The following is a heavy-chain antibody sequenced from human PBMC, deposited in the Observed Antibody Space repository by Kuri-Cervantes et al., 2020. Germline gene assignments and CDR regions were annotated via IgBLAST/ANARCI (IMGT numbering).Heavy chain of an antibody. D-gene: IGHD1-26*01. V-gene: IGHV4-59*12. Sequence: SETLSLTCTVSAGSISYYYWSWIRQPPGKGLEWIGDIYFTGGTNNNSSIKSRITISVDTSKNQFPLKLRSVTAADTAVYYCASCTTPAAFDIWGQGTMVTVSS. CDR1: AGSISYYY. J-gene: IGHJ3*02. CDR3: ASCTTPAAFDI. CDR2: IYFTGGT.